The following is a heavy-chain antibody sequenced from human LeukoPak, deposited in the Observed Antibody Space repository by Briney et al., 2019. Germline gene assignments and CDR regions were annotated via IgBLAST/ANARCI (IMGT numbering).Heavy chain of an antibody. CDR1: GFTFSSYN. Sequence: GGSLRLSCAASGFTFSSYNMNWVRQAPGKGLEWVSYINSDSSMIDYADSVKGRFTISRDNAKNSLYLQMNSLRAEDTAVYYCAKAATNDYDFRGDYWGQGTLVTVSS. J-gene: IGHJ4*02. D-gene: IGHD3-3*01. CDR3: AKAATNDYDFRGDY. CDR2: INSDSSMI. V-gene: IGHV3-48*04.